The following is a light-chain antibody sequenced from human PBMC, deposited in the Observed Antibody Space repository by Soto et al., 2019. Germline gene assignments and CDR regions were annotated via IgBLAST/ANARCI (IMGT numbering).Light chain of an antibody. Sequence: IVMTQSPATLSVSPGERATLSCRASQSISSKLAWYQQKPGQAPRLLIYGASTRATGIPARFSGSGSGTEFTLTISSLQSEDFAVYYCQHYNNWPPWTFGQGTKVDIK. V-gene: IGKV3-15*01. J-gene: IGKJ1*01. CDR1: QSISSK. CDR3: QHYNNWPPWT. CDR2: GAS.